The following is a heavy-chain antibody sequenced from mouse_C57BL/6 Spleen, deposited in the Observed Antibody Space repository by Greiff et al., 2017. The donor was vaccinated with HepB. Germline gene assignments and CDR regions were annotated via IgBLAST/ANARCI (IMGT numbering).Heavy chain of an antibody. CDR2: INPSSGYT. V-gene: IGHV1-4*01. Sequence: VKLVESGAELARPGASVKMSCKASGYTFTSYTMHWVKQRPGQGLEWIGYINPSSGYTKYNQKFKDKATLTADKSSSTAYMQLSSLTSEDSAVYYCARGNYGSSFYYAMDYWGQGTSVTVSS. CDR3: ARGNYGSSFYYAMDY. D-gene: IGHD1-1*01. CDR1: GYTFTSYT. J-gene: IGHJ4*01.